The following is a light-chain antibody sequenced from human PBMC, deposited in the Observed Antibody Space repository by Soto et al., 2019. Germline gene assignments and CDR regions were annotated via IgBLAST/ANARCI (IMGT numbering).Light chain of an antibody. CDR3: HTWRTSIQV. Sequence: QYVLTQSPSASASLGASVKLTCTLSSGHSSYAIAWHQQQPEKGPRYLMKLNSDGSHSKGDGIPDRFSGSSSGAERYLNIANRHSEYEADYYCHTWRTSIQVFGVRTKLTVL. V-gene: IGLV4-69*01. J-gene: IGLJ3*02. CDR1: SGHSSYA. CDR2: LNSDGSH.